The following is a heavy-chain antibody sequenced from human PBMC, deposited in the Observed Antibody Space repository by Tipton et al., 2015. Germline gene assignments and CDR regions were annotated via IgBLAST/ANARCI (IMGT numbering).Heavy chain of an antibody. CDR3: ARVYEPSLYYYGMDV. Sequence: SLRLSCAASGFTFSNYAMNWVRQAPGKGLEWVSSISISSYIYYADSVRGRFTISRDNAKNSLYLQMNSLRAEDTAVYYCARVYEPSLYYYGMDVWGQGTTVTVSS. V-gene: IGHV3-21*01. CDR2: ISISSYI. D-gene: IGHD1-14*01. J-gene: IGHJ6*02. CDR1: GFTFSNYA.